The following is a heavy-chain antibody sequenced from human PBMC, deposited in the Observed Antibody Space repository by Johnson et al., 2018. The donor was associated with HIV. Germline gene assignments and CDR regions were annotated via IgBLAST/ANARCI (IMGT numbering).Heavy chain of an antibody. Sequence: VQLVESGGGLVQPGGSLRLSCAASGFTFSSYDMHWVRQATGKGLEWVSAIGTAGDTYYPGSVKGRFTISRDNSKNTVYLQMNSLKAEDTAVYYCARSKDCSVGTCPDGLDIWGQGTMVIVSS. CDR1: GFTFSSYD. J-gene: IGHJ3*02. CDR2: IGTAGDT. D-gene: IGHD2-15*01. V-gene: IGHV3-13*01. CDR3: ARSKDCSVGTCPDGLDI.